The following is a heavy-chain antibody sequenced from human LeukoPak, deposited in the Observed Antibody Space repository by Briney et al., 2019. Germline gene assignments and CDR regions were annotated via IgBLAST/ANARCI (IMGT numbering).Heavy chain of an antibody. CDR1: GFTFSSYS. CDR3: ARDASGGVPELFDP. Sequence: GGSLRLSCAASGFTFSSYSMNWVRQAPGKGLEWVSSISSSSSYIYYADSVKGRFTNSRDNAKNSLYLQMNSLRAEDTAVYYCARDASGGVPELFDPWGQGTLVTVSS. J-gene: IGHJ5*02. D-gene: IGHD1-26*01. CDR2: ISSSSSYI. V-gene: IGHV3-21*01.